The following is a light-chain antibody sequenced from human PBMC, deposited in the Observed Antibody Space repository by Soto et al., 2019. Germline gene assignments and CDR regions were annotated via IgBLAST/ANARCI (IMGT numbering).Light chain of an antibody. J-gene: IGLJ3*02. V-gene: IGLV7-46*01. CDR2: DTS. CDR1: TGAFTSGNH. Sequence: QAVVTQEPSWTVSPGGTGTLTFVSRTGAFTSGNHTYWVQQKPGHAPRTLISDTSNKQSWTTDRFSGTLLGGKSALTLSGAEAYDEGGHYCVRTFGGPWVVGGGTKLTVL. CDR3: VRTFGGPWV.